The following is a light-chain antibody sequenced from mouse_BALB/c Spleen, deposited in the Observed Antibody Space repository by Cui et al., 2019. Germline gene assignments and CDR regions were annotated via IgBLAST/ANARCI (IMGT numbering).Light chain of an antibody. V-gene: IGKV12-44*01. CDR2: NAK. CDR3: QHHYGTPLT. Sequence: EIQLTQAPASLSASVAATVTLTCRASENIYSYLAWYQQKQGKSPQLLVYNAKTLAEGVPSRFSGSGSGTQFSLKINSLQPEDFGSYYCQHHYGTPLTFGAGTKLELK. J-gene: IGKJ5*01. CDR1: ENIYSY.